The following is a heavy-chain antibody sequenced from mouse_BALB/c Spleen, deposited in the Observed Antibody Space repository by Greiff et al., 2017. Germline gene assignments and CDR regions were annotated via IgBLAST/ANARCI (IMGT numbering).Heavy chain of an antibody. D-gene: IGHD2-14*01. J-gene: IGHJ2*01. Sequence: EVQLQESGGGLVQPGGSRKLSCAASGFTFSDYGMAWVRQAPGKGPEWVAFISNLAYSIYYADTVTGRFTISRENAKNTLYLEMSSLRSEDTAMYYCAREAHRYFDYWGQGTTLTVSS. CDR2: ISNLAYSI. CDR1: GFTFSDYG. CDR3: AREAHRYFDY. V-gene: IGHV5-15*02.